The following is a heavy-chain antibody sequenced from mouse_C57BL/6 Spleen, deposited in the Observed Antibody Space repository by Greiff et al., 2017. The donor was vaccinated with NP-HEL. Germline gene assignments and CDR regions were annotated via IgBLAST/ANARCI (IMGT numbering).Heavy chain of an antibody. CDR2: IHPSDSDT. CDR3: AMGDWDVWFAY. V-gene: IGHV1-74*01. D-gene: IGHD4-1*01. J-gene: IGHJ3*01. Sequence: QVQLKQSGAELVKPGASVKVSCKASGYTFTSYWMHWVKQRPGQGLEWIGRIHPSDSDTNYNQKFKGKATLTVDKSSSTAYMQLSSLTSEDSAVYYCAMGDWDVWFAYWGQGTLVTVSA. CDR1: GYTFTSYW.